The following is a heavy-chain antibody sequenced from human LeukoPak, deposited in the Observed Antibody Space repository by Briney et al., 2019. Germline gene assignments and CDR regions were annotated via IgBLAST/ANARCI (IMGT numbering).Heavy chain of an antibody. Sequence: SETLSLTCGVYGGSLSGYYWSWIRQPPGKGLEWLGEIHHSGSTNYSPSLKSRVAISGDTSKNQLSLKLTSVTAADTAVYYCVREWDYYGSGNLWGQGTLVPVSS. J-gene: IGHJ5*02. CDR3: VREWDYYGSGNL. V-gene: IGHV4-34*01. CDR2: IHHSGST. CDR1: GGSLSGYY. D-gene: IGHD3-10*01.